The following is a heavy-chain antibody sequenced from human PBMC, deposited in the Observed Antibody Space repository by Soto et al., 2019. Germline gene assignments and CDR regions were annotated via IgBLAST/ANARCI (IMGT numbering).Heavy chain of an antibody. V-gene: IGHV4-59*08. D-gene: IGHD3-3*01. CDR2: IYYSGST. CDR1: GGSISSYY. Sequence: SETLSLTCTVSGGSISSYYWSWIRQPPGKGLEWIGYIYYSGSTNYNPSLKSRVTISVDTSMNQFTLKLSSVTAADTAVYYCARHGIYYDFWSGYSPLDYWGQGTLVTVSS. CDR3: ARHGIYYDFWSGYSPLDY. J-gene: IGHJ4*02.